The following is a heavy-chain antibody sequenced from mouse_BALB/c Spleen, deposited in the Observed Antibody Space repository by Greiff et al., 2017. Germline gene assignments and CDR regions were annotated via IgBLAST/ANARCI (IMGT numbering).Heavy chain of an antibody. D-gene: IGHD2-3*01. J-gene: IGHJ2*01. CDR3: TRWGYDDY. V-gene: IGHV1-69*02. CDR2: IYPSDSYT. Sequence: QVQLQQPGAELVRPGASVKLSCKASGYTFTSYWINWVKQRPGQGLEWIGNIYPSDSYTNYNQKFKDKATLTVDKSSSTAYMQLSSPTSEDSAVYYCTRWGYDDYWGQGTTLTVSS. CDR1: GYTFTSYW.